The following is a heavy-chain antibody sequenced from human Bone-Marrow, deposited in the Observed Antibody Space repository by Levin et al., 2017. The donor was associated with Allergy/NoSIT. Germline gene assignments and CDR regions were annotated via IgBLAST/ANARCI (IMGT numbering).Heavy chain of an antibody. CDR2: IKKKTEGGAT. D-gene: IGHD3-16*01. CDR3: TSRVITDNDY. Sequence: GESLKISCAASGLSFSNTWMNWVRQAPGQGLEWVGRIKKKTEGGATQYAAPVKGRFTISRDDSENTVYLQMNSLKTEDTAVYYCTSRVITDNDYWGQGTLVTVSS. V-gene: IGHV3-15*07. CDR1: GLSFSNTW. J-gene: IGHJ4*02.